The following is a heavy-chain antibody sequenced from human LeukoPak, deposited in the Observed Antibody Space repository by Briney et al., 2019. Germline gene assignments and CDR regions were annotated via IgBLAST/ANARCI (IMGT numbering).Heavy chain of an antibody. CDR2: ISTSGRST. V-gene: IGHV3-23*01. Sequence: GGSLRLSCAASGFTFSIYSMSWVRQAPGRGLEWVSAISTSGRSTYYADSVKGRFTISRDSSENTLNLQMNSLRAEDTAVYYCARENYGGNIDYWGQGTLVTVSS. CDR1: GFTFSIYS. D-gene: IGHD4-23*01. J-gene: IGHJ4*02. CDR3: ARENYGGNIDY.